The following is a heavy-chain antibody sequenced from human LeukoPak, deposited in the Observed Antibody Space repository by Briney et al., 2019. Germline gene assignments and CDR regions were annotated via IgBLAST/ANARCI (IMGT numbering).Heavy chain of an antibody. J-gene: IGHJ4*02. V-gene: IGHV3-30*18. CDR2: ISYDGSNK. D-gene: IGHD3-10*01. CDR3: AKDPAVVWFGSHPDY. Sequence: PGGSLRLSCAASGISFSSYGMHWVRQAPGKGLEWVAVISYDGSNKYYADSVKGRFTISRDNSKNTLYLQMNSLRAEDTAVYYCAKDPAVVWFGSHPDYWGQGTLVTVSS. CDR1: GISFSSYG.